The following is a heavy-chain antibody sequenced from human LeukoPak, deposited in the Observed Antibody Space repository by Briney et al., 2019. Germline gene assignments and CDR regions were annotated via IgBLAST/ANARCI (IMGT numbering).Heavy chain of an antibody. Sequence: GGSLRLSCAVSGLTLSNYGISWVRQAPGKGLEWVAGIRDSGGSTNYADSVKGRFTVSRDNPKNTLYLQMNSLRAEDTAVYFCAKRGVVIRVILVGFHKEAYYFDSWGQGALVTVSS. D-gene: IGHD3-22*01. CDR3: AKRGVVIRVILVGFHKEAYYFDS. CDR1: GLTLSNYG. CDR2: IRDSGGST. V-gene: IGHV3-23*01. J-gene: IGHJ4*02.